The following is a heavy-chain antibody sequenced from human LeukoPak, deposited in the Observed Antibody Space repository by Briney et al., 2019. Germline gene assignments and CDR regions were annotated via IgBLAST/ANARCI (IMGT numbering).Heavy chain of an antibody. J-gene: IGHJ4*02. V-gene: IGHV3-30-3*01. CDR1: GFTFSRFG. D-gene: IGHD6-19*01. CDR3: ARDQGSGWYNGFDY. Sequence: QPGGSLRLSCAASGFTFSRFGIHWVRQAPGKGLEWVAVISYDGSNKYYADSVKGRFTISRDNSKNTLYLQMNSLRAEATAVYYCARDQGSGWYNGFDYWGQGTLVTVSS. CDR2: ISYDGSNK.